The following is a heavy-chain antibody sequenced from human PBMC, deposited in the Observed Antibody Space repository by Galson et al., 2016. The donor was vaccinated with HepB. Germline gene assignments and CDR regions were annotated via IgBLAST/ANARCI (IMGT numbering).Heavy chain of an antibody. CDR1: GFTFSRFG. D-gene: IGHD4-23*01. CDR3: ARVAGNPGRTAYYDY. J-gene: IGHJ4*02. Sequence: SLRLSCAASGFTFSRFGMHWVRQAPGKGLESVAVIWFDGRDAYYGDSVKGRFTISKDNSNNMLYLQMNSLRVEDTAVYYCARVAGNPGRTAYYDYWGLGTLVTVSS. V-gene: IGHV3-33*01. CDR2: IWFDGRDA.